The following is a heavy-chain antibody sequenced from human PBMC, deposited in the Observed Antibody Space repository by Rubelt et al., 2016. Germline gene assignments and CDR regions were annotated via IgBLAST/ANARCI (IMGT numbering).Heavy chain of an antibody. V-gene: IGHV3-30*02. D-gene: IGHD3-10*01. CDR2: IQYDGKKK. CDR1: GFTFDASG. J-gene: IGHJ6*02. Sequence: CAGSGFTFDASGMHWVRQAPGKALEWVAFIQYDGKKKFYSDSVKGRFTISRDNSKNTLDLQMNGLRPEDSAVYYCAKTVGEYYYYYGMDVWGQGTTVTVSS. CDR3: AKTVGEYYYYYGMDV.